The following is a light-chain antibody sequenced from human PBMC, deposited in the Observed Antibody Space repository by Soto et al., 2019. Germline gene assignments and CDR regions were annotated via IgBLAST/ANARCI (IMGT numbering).Light chain of an antibody. Sequence: EIVMTQSPATLSVSPGERVTLSCTARQSVSSYLAWYQQKPGQAPRLLIYDASNRATGIPARFSGSGSGTDFTLTISSLEPEDFAVYYCQQRSNWLLTFGGGTKVDIK. CDR3: QQRSNWLLT. V-gene: IGKV3-11*01. J-gene: IGKJ4*01. CDR2: DAS. CDR1: QSVSSY.